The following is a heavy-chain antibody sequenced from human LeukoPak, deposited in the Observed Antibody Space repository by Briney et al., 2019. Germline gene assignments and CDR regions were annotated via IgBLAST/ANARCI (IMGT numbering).Heavy chain of an antibody. CDR3: ARDLSGGGYFDY. Sequence: PGGSLRLSCAASGLIFSRDGMHWVRQAPGKGLEWVAVISDDGNIKYYADSVKGRFTISRDNSKNTLYLQMNSLRAEDTAVYYCARDLSGGGYFDYWGQGTLVTVSS. D-gene: IGHD1-26*01. CDR2: ISDDGNIK. J-gene: IGHJ4*02. CDR1: GLIFSRDG. V-gene: IGHV3-30*03.